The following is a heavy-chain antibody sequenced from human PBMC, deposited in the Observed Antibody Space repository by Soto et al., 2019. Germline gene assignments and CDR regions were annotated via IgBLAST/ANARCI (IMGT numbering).Heavy chain of an antibody. CDR1: GGSISSSNW. Sequence: QVQLQESGPGLVKPSGTLSLTCAVSGGSISSSNWWSWVRQPPGKGLEWIGEIYHSGSTNYNPSLKRRVTISVDKSNNQFALKLSSVTAADTAVYYCARTAALNYFDYWGQGTLVTVSS. V-gene: IGHV4-4*02. J-gene: IGHJ4*02. CDR2: IYHSGST. D-gene: IGHD6-13*01. CDR3: ARTAALNYFDY.